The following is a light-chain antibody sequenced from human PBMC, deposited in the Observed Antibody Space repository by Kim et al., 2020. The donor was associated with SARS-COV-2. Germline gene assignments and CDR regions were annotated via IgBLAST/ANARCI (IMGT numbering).Light chain of an antibody. Sequence: SSELTQDPAVSVALGQTVRITCQGDSLRNYYASWYQQKPGQAPVLVIYGKNNRPSGIPDRFSGSSSGNTASLTITRAQAEDEADYYCNSRDSSGNHWVFGGGTQLTVL. CDR3: NSRDSSGNHWV. V-gene: IGLV3-19*01. J-gene: IGLJ3*02. CDR2: GKN. CDR1: SLRNYY.